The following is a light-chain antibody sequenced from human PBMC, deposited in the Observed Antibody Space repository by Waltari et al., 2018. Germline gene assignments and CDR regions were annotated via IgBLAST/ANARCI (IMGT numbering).Light chain of an antibody. CDR3: SSYTATNTFV. CDR1: SSDVGGYDY. Sequence: QSALTQPASVSGSPGQSITISCTGTSSDVGGYDYVSWFQQQPGKAPKLLIFDVTKRPSGVSDRFAGSKSDNTASLTISGLQAEDESDYYCSSYTATNTFVFGTGTRVSVL. V-gene: IGLV2-14*03. CDR2: DVT. J-gene: IGLJ1*01.